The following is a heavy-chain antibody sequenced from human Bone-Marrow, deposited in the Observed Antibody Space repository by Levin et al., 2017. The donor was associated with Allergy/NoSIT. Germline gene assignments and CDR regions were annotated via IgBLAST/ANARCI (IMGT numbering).Heavy chain of an antibody. Sequence: GESLKISCAASGFTFNDYAIHWVRQAPGKGLEWLALISSDGSNEKYADSVKGRFTISRDNSKNTVYLQMNSLRSEDTAAYYCAKDRATVVGASYYYGIDVWGQGTTVTVSS. D-gene: IGHD6-19*01. CDR3: AKDRATVVGASYYYGIDV. V-gene: IGHV3-30*18. CDR1: GFTFNDYA. CDR2: ISSDGSNE. J-gene: IGHJ6*02.